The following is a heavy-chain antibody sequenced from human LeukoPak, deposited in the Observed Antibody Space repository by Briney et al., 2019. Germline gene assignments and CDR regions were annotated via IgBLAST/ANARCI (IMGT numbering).Heavy chain of an antibody. CDR2: MNPNSGNT. CDR1: GYTFTSYD. J-gene: IGHJ5*02. V-gene: IGHV1-8*01. Sequence: GASVKVSCKASGYTFTSYDINWVRQATGQGLEWMGWMNPNSGNTGYAQKFQGRVTMTRNTSISTAYMELSSLRSEDTAVYYCARDRKLTGANWFDPWGQGTLVTVSS. D-gene: IGHD1-14*01. CDR3: ARDRKLTGANWFDP.